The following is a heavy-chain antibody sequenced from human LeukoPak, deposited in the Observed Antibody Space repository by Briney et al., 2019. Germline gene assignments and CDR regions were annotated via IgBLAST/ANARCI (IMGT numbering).Heavy chain of an antibody. CDR2: IHKAGTES. V-gene: IGHV3-7*01. D-gene: IGHD1-26*01. CDR1: GFTFTDYW. Sequence: PGGSLRLSCAASGFTFTDYWMTWVRQVPGKGLEWVANIHKAGTESYYVDSVKGRFAISRDNAKNSLYLQLSSLRVDDTAVYYCARVGTWELQRVFDYWGQGTLVTLSS. CDR3: ARVGTWELQRVFDY. J-gene: IGHJ4*02.